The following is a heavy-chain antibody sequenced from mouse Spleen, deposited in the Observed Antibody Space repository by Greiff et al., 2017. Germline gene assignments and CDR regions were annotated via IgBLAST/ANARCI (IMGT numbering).Heavy chain of an antibody. V-gene: IGHV1-22*01. CDR2: INPNNGGT. J-gene: IGHJ2*01. CDR1: GYTFTDYN. CDR3: ARWEVRVDY. D-gene: IGHD2-14*01. Sequence: SGPELVKPGASVKMSCKASGYTFTDYNMHWVKQSHGKSLEWIGYINPNNGGTSYNQKFKGKATLTINKSSSTAYMELRSLTSEDSAVYYCARWEVRVDYWGQGTTLTVSS.